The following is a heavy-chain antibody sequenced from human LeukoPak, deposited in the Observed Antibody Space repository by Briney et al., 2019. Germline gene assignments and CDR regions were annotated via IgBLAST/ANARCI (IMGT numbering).Heavy chain of an antibody. D-gene: IGHD2-2*01. Sequence: GSSVKVSCKASGGTFSSYAISWVRQAPGQGLEWMGGIIPIFGTANYAQKFQGRVTITADESTSTAYMELSSLRSEDTAVYYCARDDCSSTTCRPGFDPWGQGTLVTVSS. J-gene: IGHJ5*02. V-gene: IGHV1-69*01. CDR2: IIPIFGTA. CDR3: ARDDCSSTTCRPGFDP. CDR1: GGTFSSYA.